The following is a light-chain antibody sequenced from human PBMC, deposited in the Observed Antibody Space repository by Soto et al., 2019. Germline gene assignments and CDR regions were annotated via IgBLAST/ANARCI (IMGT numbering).Light chain of an antibody. CDR2: DVT. Sequence: QSVLTQPASVSGAPGQSITVSCTGTSSDVGGYNYVSWYQQYPGKVPRLMIYDVTNRPSGVSNRFSGSKSGNTASPTISGLQAEDEADYYCSSYRRGSTYVFGTGTKVTVL. CDR1: SSDVGGYNY. V-gene: IGLV2-14*01. CDR3: SSYRRGSTYV. J-gene: IGLJ1*01.